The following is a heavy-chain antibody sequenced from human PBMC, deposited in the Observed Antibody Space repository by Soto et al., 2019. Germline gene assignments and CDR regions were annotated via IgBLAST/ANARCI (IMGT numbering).Heavy chain of an antibody. CDR2: INPTGGST. CDR3: VRDGDFWRWDY. V-gene: IGHV1-46*01. Sequence: ASVKVSCKASGYTFTSYYMHWVRQAPGQGLEWMGIINPTGGSTTYAQKFQGRVTMTRDTPTSTVYMELSSLRFEDTAVYYCVRDGDFWRWDYWGQGTQVTVSS. D-gene: IGHD3-3*01. CDR1: GYTFTSYY. J-gene: IGHJ4*02.